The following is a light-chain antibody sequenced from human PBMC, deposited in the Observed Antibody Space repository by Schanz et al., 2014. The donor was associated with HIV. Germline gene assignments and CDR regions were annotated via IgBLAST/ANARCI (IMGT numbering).Light chain of an antibody. Sequence: QSALTQPRSVSGSPGQSITISCTGTSSDIGAFNFVSWYQHHPGKAPKVIIYDVGKRPSGVPDRFSGSKSGNAASLTISGLQSDDEAYYHCCSYAGTYTWVFRGGTKLTVL. CDR1: SSDIGAFNF. CDR2: DVG. V-gene: IGLV2-11*01. J-gene: IGLJ3*02. CDR3: CSYAGTYTWV.